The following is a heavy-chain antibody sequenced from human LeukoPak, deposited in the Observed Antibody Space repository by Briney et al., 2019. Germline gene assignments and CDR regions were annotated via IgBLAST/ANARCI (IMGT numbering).Heavy chain of an antibody. CDR3: AKDRNYDFTVDAFDI. CDR2: ISGSGGTT. D-gene: IGHD3-3*01. V-gene: IGHV3-23*01. CDR1: GFTFSSYW. J-gene: IGHJ3*02. Sequence: GGSLRLSCAASGFTFSSYWMHWVRQAPGKGLVWVSTISGSGGTTYYADSVKGRFTISRDNSKNTLYLQMNSLRAEDTAVYYCAKDRNYDFTVDAFDIWGQGTMVTVSS.